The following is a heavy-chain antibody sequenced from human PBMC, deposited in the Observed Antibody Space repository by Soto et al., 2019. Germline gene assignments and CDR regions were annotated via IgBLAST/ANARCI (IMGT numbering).Heavy chain of an antibody. D-gene: IGHD2-2*02. Sequence: SETLSLTCTVSGGSISSYYWSWIWQPPGKGLEWIGYIYYSGSTNYNPSLKSRVTISVDTSKNQFSLKLSSVTAADTAVYYCARDVGYCISTSCYSWFDPWGQGTLVTVSS. J-gene: IGHJ5*02. CDR3: ARDVGYCISTSCYSWFDP. CDR1: GGSISSYY. V-gene: IGHV4-59*01. CDR2: IYYSGST.